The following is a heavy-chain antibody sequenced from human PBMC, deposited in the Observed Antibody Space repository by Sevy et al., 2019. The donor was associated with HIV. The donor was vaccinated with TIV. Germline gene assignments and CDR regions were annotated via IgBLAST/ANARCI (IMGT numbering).Heavy chain of an antibody. D-gene: IGHD6-19*01. Sequence: SETLSLTCTVSGGSISSYYWSWIRQPAGKGLEWIGRIYTSGSTNYNPSLKSRVTMSVDTSKNQFSLKLSSVTAADTAVYYCARVGIAVAGTRGYHFDYWGQGTLVTVSS. V-gene: IGHV4-4*07. CDR1: GGSISSYY. CDR2: IYTSGST. CDR3: ARVGIAVAGTRGYHFDY. J-gene: IGHJ4*02.